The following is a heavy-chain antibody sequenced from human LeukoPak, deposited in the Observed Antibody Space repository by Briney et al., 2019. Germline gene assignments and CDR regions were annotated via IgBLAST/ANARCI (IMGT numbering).Heavy chain of an antibody. Sequence: EXLSLTCTVSGGSISSSSYYWGWIRQPPGKGVEWLGSIYYSGSTYYNPSLKSRVTISESTSKNHFSLKLSSVTAADTAVYYCARQGNYYGSGSYYILYYYYMDVWGKGTTVTVSS. V-gene: IGHV4-39*01. CDR2: IYYSGST. J-gene: IGHJ6*03. CDR3: ARQGNYYGSGSYYILYYYYMDV. CDR1: GGSISSSSYY. D-gene: IGHD3-10*01.